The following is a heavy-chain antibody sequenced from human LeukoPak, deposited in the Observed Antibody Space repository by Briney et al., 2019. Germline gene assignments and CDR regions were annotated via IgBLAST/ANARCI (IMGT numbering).Heavy chain of an antibody. CDR1: GGSISSYY. Sequence: SETLSLTCTVSGGSISSYYCSWIRQPAGKGLEWIGRIYTSGSTNYNPSLKSRVTTSVDTSKNQFSLKLSSVTAADTAVYYCARQPDYGDTRLDYWGQGTLVTVSS. CDR3: ARQPDYGDTRLDY. D-gene: IGHD4-17*01. CDR2: IYTSGST. V-gene: IGHV4-4*07. J-gene: IGHJ4*02.